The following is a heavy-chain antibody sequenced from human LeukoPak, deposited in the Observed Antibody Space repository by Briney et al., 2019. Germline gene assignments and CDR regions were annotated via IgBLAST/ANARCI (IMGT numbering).Heavy chain of an antibody. CDR3: AKVPSLTWFGELSDDY. CDR1: GFAFSSYA. J-gene: IGHJ4*02. V-gene: IGHV3-23*01. Sequence: GGSLRLSCAASGFAFSSYAMSWVRQAPGKGLEWVLAISGSGGSTYYADSVKGRFTISRDNSKNTLYLQMNSLRAEDTAVYYCAKVPSLTWFGELSDDYWGQGTLVTVSS. CDR2: ISGSGGST. D-gene: IGHD3-10*01.